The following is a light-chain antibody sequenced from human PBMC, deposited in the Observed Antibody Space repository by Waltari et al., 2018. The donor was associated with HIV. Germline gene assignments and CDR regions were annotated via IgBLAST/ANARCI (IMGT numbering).Light chain of an antibody. J-gene: IGLJ3*02. V-gene: IGLV3-1*01. CDR2: GDK. CDR1: RLVDKY. CDR3: LAWDSSTAV. Sequence: SYELTQSPSVSVSAGQTASITCSGDRLVDKYVSWYRQKPGQSPVLVMYGDKKRPSGIPDRYSGTNVGRTATLTISGTQAMDEADYYCLAWDSSTAVFGGGTKLTVL.